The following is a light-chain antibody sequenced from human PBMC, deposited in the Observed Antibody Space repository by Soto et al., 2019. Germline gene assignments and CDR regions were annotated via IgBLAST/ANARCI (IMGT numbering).Light chain of an antibody. Sequence: VLARWARSRILSDGKSAALGKRASQSVSNNYLAWYQQKPGQAPRLLIYGASNRATGIPDRFSGSGLRTQYSRSTTRPDRRDLARYICHQYRSSGTFRQGTKVDIK. J-gene: IGKJ1*01. CDR2: GAS. CDR1: QSVSNNY. CDR3: HQYRSSGT. V-gene: IGKV3-20*01.